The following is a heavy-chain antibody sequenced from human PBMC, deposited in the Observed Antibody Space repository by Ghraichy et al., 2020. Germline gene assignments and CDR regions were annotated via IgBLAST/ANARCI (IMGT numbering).Heavy chain of an antibody. D-gene: IGHD6-25*01. Sequence: GGSLRLSCASSGFPFSSYGMHWVRQAPDNGLEWVAFIRYDETSKYYADSVKGRFTISRDNSKNTLYLQMSSLRAEDTAVYYCAKDPMGSSGLYYFDSWGPGTLVTVSS. CDR3: AKDPMGSSGLYYFDS. CDR1: GFPFSSYG. CDR2: IRYDETSK. J-gene: IGHJ4*01. V-gene: IGHV3-30*02.